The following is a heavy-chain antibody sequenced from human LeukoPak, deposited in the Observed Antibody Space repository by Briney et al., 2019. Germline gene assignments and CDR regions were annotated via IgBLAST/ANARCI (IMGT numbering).Heavy chain of an antibody. CDR3: AREYDRGSNDH. CDR1: GDSMSNFC. CDR2: IYTSGRT. V-gene: IGHV4-4*07. Sequence: SETLSLTCTVSGDSMSNFCWLWIRQSAGKGLEWIGRIYTSGRTNYNPSLESRVTMSINTTNNQFTLKLNSVTAADTAIYYCAREYDRGSNDHWGQGTLVTVSS. J-gene: IGHJ4*02. D-gene: IGHD1-14*01.